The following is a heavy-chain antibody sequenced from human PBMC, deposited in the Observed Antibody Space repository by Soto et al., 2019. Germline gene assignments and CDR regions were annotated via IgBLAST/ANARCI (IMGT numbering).Heavy chain of an antibody. J-gene: IGHJ4*02. V-gene: IGHV1-3*01. CDR2: INAGNGNT. Sequence: QVQHVQSGAEVKRPGASVKVSCKASGYTFTSYAIHWVRQAPGQRPEWMGWINAGNGNTRYSQKLQGRVTIYRDTSASTAYMEVSGLTFEDTAVYYCTRGGEPAYGHSYINGDYWGQGTPVTVSS. CDR3: TRGGEPAYGHSYINGDY. D-gene: IGHD2-8*01. CDR1: GYTFTSYA.